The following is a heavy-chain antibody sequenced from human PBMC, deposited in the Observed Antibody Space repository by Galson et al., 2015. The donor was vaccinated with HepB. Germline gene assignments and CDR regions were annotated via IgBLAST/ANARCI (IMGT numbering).Heavy chain of an antibody. CDR1: GGTFGSHG. Sequence: SVKVSCKASGGTFGSHGISWVRQAPGQGLEWMGGVMPIFGTSDYAQKFQGRVTKRFQGRVTITADESTSTAYMEVGSLRSEDTAVYYCAREGGSSSQFDYWGQGTLVTVSS. V-gene: IGHV1-69*13. CDR3: AREGGSSSQFDY. J-gene: IGHJ4*02. CDR2: VMPIFGTS. D-gene: IGHD6-6*01.